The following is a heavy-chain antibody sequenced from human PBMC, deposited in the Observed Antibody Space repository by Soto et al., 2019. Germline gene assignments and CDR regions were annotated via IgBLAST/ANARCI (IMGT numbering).Heavy chain of an antibody. D-gene: IGHD2-21*01. CDR2: TSNNGNT. V-gene: IGHV3-23*01. J-gene: IGHJ5*02. CDR3: AKDLRPGLIVPTKSGFDP. CDR1: GFPFNTYA. Sequence: PGGSLRLSCEASGFPFNTYAMTWFRQVPGMGLEWVSTTSNNGNTDFAESVRGRFTVSRDNSKNILYLQMTNLRAEDAAIYFCAKDLRPGLIVPTKSGFDPWGQGTLVTVSS.